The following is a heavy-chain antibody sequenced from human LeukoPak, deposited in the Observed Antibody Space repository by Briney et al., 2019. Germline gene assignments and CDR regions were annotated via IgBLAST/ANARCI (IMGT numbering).Heavy chain of an antibody. J-gene: IGHJ4*02. D-gene: IGHD5-12*01. CDR1: GGSISSGSYY. Sequence: PSETLSLTCTVSGGSISSGSYYWSWIRQPAGKGLEWIGRIYTSGSTNYNPSLKSRVTISVDTSKNQFSLKLSSVTAADTAVYYCARGVRSGMVANYFDYWGLGTLVTVSS. V-gene: IGHV4-61*02. CDR2: IYTSGST. CDR3: ARGVRSGMVANYFDY.